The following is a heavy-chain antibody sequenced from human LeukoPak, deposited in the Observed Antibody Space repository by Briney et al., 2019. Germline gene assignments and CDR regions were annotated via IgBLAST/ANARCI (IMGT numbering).Heavy chain of an antibody. CDR1: GGSISSNDFY. CDR2: IFYSGST. CDR3: ARGRTGAAALDF. V-gene: IGHV4-30-4*01. J-gene: IGHJ4*02. D-gene: IGHD6-25*01. Sequence: SETLSLTCTVSGGSISSNDFYWSWIRQAPGKGLEWIGYIFYSGSTYYNPSLKSRLTISVDTFKNQFSLKLTSVSAADTAVYHCARGRTGAAALDFWGPGTLVTVSS.